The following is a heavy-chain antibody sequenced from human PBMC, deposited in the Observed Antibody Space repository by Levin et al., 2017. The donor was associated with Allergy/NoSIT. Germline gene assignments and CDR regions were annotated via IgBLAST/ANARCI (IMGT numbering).Heavy chain of an antibody. CDR1: GYTFTNYG. CDR2: SSSYSRNT. J-gene: IGHJ5*02. D-gene: IGHD2-8*01. V-gene: IGHV1-18*01. Sequence: RASVKVSCTASGYTFTNYGISWVRRAPGQGLEWMGWSSSYSRNTNYAQKFQGRITMTTDTSTSTAYMELRSLRSDDTAVYYCARDLGYCTRTGCQRNWFDPWGQGTLVTVSS. CDR3: ARDLGYCTRTGCQRNWFDP.